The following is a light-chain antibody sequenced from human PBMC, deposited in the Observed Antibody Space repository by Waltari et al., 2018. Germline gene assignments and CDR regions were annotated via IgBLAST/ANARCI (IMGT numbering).Light chain of an antibody. V-gene: IGLV3-21*01. J-gene: IGLJ2*01. Sequence: SYVLTQPPSVSLAPGKTATITCGGGNTGSKRFHWYQQKPGQAPVLLISFDSDRPSGIPERFSGFNSGNTATLTISGVEAGDEADYYCQIWESTSDHVVFGGGTKLTVL. CDR1: NTGSKR. CDR2: FDS. CDR3: QIWESTSDHVV.